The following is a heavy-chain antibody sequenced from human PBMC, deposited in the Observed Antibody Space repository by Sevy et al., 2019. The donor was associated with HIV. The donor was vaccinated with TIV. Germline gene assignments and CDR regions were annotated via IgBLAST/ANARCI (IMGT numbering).Heavy chain of an antibody. V-gene: IGHV3-23*01. D-gene: IGHD3-22*01. CDR3: AKSLYDSIGYYPVLDY. CDR1: GFTFNTYA. Sequence: GGSLRLSCDASGFTFNTYAMNCVRQAPGKGLEWVSGISKGGERTDYTDSLKGRVTISRDNFKNTLFLQLNSLRVDDTAVYYCAKSLYDSIGYYPVLDYWGQGTPVTVSS. J-gene: IGHJ4*02. CDR2: ISKGGERT.